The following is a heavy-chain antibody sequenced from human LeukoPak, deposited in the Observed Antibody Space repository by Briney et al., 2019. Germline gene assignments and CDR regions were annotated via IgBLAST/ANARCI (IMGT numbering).Heavy chain of an antibody. CDR1: GYTFTHYG. CDR2: ISAYNGDT. J-gene: IGHJ3*02. CDR3: ARSLLVVPDASGEHDAFDM. V-gene: IGHV1-18*01. D-gene: IGHD2-8*02. Sequence: VASVKVSCKTSGYTFTHYGISWVRQAPGQGLEWVGWISAYNGDTKYAQNFQDKVTMTTDTSTSTAYMELRSLTSDDAAVYYCARSLLVVPDASGEHDAFDMWGQGTMVTVSS.